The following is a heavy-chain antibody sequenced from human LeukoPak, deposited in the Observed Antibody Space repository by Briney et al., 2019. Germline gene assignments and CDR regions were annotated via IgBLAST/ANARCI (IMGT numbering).Heavy chain of an antibody. CDR1: GFTFSSYG. V-gene: IGHV3-33*01. D-gene: IGHD2-21*02. CDR2: IWYDGSNK. Sequence: PGGSLRLSCAASGFTFSSYGMHWVRQAPGKGLEWVAVIWYDGSNKYYADSVKGRFTISRDNSKNTLYLQMNSLRAEDTAVYYCARWSEDAYCGGDCNTPLFDYWGQGTLVTVSS. CDR3: ARWSEDAYCGGDCNTPLFDY. J-gene: IGHJ4*02.